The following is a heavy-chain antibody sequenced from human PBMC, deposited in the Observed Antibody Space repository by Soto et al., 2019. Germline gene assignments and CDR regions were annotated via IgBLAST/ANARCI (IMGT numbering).Heavy chain of an antibody. CDR1: GFTFDDYA. CDR2: ISWDSGSV. D-gene: IGHD3-10*01. V-gene: IGHV3-9*01. CDR3: AKDYKGSGSYYGGYFDY. J-gene: IGHJ4*02. Sequence: GGSLRLSCAASGFTFDDYAMHWVRQVPGKGLEWVSGISWDSGSVGYADSVKGRFTISRDNAKNSLFLQMNSLGAEDTALYYCAKDYKGSGSYYGGYFDYWGQGTLVTVSS.